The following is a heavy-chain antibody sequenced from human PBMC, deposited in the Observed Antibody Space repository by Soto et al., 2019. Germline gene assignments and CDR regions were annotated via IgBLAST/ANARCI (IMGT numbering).Heavy chain of an antibody. CDR2: VYYRGRS. J-gene: IGHJ4*02. V-gene: IGHV4-39*01. CDR1: GGSVSNSNYY. D-gene: IGHD2-8*01. Sequence: SETLSLTCTVPGGSVSNSNYYWGWIRQSPGKGLEWIGSVYYRGRSYSKSSVKSRVTISVDTSKNQFSLNLNSVTASDTAVYFCVSQRTSVLTQAYFDYWGPGALVTVSS. CDR3: VSQRTSVLTQAYFDY.